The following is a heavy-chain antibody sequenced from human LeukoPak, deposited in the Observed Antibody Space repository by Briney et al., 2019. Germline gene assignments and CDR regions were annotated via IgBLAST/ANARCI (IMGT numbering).Heavy chain of an antibody. J-gene: IGHJ4*02. CDR1: GYSFTSYW. CDR3: ARHDSGSYSVFDY. Sequence: GESLKISCKGSGYSFTSYWVSWVRQMPGKGLEWMGTIDPSDSYINYSPSLQGHVTISADRSIMNAYLQWSSLKASDSAMYYRARHDSGSYSVFDYWGQGTLVTVSS. V-gene: IGHV5-10-1*01. CDR2: IDPSDSYI. D-gene: IGHD1-26*01.